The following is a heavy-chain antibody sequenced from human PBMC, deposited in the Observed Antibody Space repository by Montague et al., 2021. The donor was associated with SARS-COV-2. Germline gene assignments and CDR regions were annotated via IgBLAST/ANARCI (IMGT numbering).Heavy chain of an antibody. D-gene: IGHD6-19*01. Sequence: SLRLSCAAYGFTFSSYAMSWVRQAPVKGLEWVSAISGSVGTTWDXDSXKGRFTISRDNSKNTLYLQLNSLRAEATAVSYCAKSPSGWWLFDYWGQGTLVTVSS. CDR1: GFTFSSYA. CDR3: AKSPSGWWLFDY. CDR2: ISGSVGTT. J-gene: IGHJ4*02. V-gene: IGHV3-23*01.